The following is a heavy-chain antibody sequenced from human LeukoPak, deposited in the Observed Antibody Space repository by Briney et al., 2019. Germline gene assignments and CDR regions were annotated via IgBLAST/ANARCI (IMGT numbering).Heavy chain of an antibody. CDR2: IKEDGSDK. Sequence: PGGSLRLSCAVSGFTFSSYWWSWVRQAPGKGLEWVASIKEDGSDKKYLDSVKGRFTISRDNAKNSLYLHVNSLRAEDTAVYYCAGEPRSMRFWGQGTLVTVSS. CDR3: AGEPRSMRF. J-gene: IGHJ4*02. V-gene: IGHV3-7*01. CDR1: GFTFSSYW.